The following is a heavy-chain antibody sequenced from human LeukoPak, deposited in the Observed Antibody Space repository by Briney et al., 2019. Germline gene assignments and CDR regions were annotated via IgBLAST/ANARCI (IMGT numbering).Heavy chain of an antibody. CDR1: GGSISSYY. V-gene: IGHV4-4*07. CDR3: ARTDYSNYYYYYYMDV. Sequence: SETLSLTCTVSGGSISSYYWSWIRQPAGKGLEWIGRIYTSGSTNCNPSLKSRVTMSVDTSKNQFSLKLSSVTAADTAVYYCARTDYSNYYYYYYMDVWGKGTTVTVSS. D-gene: IGHD4-11*01. CDR2: IYTSGST. J-gene: IGHJ6*03.